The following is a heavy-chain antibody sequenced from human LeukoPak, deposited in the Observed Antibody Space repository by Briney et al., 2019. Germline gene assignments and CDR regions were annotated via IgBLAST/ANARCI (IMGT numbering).Heavy chain of an antibody. CDR1: GFTFSSFA. CDR2: ISSNGEST. Sequence: GGSLRLSCSASGFTFSSFAMHWVRQSQGRGLEYVSAISSNGESTYYADSVKGRFTISRDNSKNTLYLQMSSLRAEDTVVYYCIGSGYVEEAWGQGTLVTVS. CDR3: IGSGYVEEA. V-gene: IGHV3-64D*06. J-gene: IGHJ1*01. D-gene: IGHD5-12*01.